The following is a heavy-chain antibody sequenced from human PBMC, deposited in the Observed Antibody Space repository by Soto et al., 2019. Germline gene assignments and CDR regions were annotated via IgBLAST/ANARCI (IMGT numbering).Heavy chain of an antibody. Sequence: QVQLVQSGAEVKKPGASVKVSCKASGYTFTSYGISWVRQAPGQGLEWMGWISAYNGNTNYAQKLQGRVTMTTDTSTSTAYMELRSLKSDDTAVYYCARSRQYQLLYIGWFDPWGQGTLVTVSS. CDR1: GYTFTSYG. CDR2: ISAYNGNT. V-gene: IGHV1-18*04. CDR3: ARSRQYQLLYIGWFDP. J-gene: IGHJ5*02. D-gene: IGHD2-2*02.